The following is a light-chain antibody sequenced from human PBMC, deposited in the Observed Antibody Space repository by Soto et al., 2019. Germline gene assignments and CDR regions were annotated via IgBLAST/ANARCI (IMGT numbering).Light chain of an antibody. Sequence: DIQMTQSPSTLSASVGDRVTITCRASQSISSWLAWYQQKPGKAPKLLIYKASSLESGVPSRFSGSGSGTEFTLTFSSLQPDDFATYYCQQYNSFTFGGG. J-gene: IGKJ4*01. CDR1: QSISSW. V-gene: IGKV1-5*03. CDR2: KAS. CDR3: QQYNSFT.